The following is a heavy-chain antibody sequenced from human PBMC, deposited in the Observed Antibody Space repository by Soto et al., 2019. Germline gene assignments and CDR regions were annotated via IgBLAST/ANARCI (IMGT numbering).Heavy chain of an antibody. CDR2: ISSSGDSA. V-gene: IGHV3-23*01. D-gene: IGHD4-17*01. Sequence: GGSLRLSCAASGFIFSTYAMNWVRQAPGKGLEWVSAISSSGDSAYYAESVRGRFTISRDNSINTLYLQMRSPRPEDTAVYYCAHPRGYGVFDAVDIWGQGTMVTVSS. CDR1: GFIFSTYA. J-gene: IGHJ3*02. CDR3: AHPRGYGVFDAVDI.